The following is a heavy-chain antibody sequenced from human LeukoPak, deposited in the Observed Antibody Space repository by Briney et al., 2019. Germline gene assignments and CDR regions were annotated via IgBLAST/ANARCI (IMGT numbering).Heavy chain of an antibody. J-gene: IGHJ3*02. CDR3: ARVSITIAAAVSDAFDI. Sequence: SQTLSLTCTVSGGSISSGSYYWSWIRQPAGKGLEWIGRIYTSGSTNYNPSLKSRVTISVDTSKNQFSLKLSSVTAADTAVYYCARVSITIAAAVSDAFDIWGQGTMVTVSS. D-gene: IGHD6-13*01. CDR1: GGSISSGSYY. CDR2: IYTSGST. V-gene: IGHV4-61*02.